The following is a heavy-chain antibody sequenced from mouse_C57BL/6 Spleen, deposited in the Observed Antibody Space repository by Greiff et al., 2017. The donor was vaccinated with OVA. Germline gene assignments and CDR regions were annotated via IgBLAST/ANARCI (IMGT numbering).Heavy chain of an antibody. CDR2: IWRGGST. Sequence: VQLQQSGPGLVQPSQSLSITCTVSGFSLTSYGVHWVRQSPGKGLEWLGVIWRGGSTDYNAAFMSRLSITKDNSKSQVFFKMNSLQADDTAIYYCAKGGGNDGLPLFAYWGQGTLVTVSA. D-gene: IGHD2-3*01. CDR3: AKGGGNDGLPLFAY. J-gene: IGHJ3*01. CDR1: GFSLTSYG. V-gene: IGHV2-5*01.